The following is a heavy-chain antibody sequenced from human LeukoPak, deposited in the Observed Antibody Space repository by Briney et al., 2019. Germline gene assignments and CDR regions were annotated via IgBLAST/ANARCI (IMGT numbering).Heavy chain of an antibody. J-gene: IGHJ4*02. CDR3: ARGIAAAGTEGLSGFDY. CDR2: INSSGSTI. CDR1: GFTFSDYY. D-gene: IGHD6-13*01. Sequence: GGSLRLSCAASGFTFSDYYMSWIRQAPGKGLEWVSYINSSGSTIYYADSVKGRFTISRDNSKNTLYLQMNSLRAEDTAVYYCARGIAAAGTEGLSGFDYWGQGTLVTVSS. V-gene: IGHV3-11*04.